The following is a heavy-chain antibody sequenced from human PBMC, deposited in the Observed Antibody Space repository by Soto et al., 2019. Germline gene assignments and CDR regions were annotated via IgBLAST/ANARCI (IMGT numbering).Heavy chain of an antibody. V-gene: IGHV4-34*01. CDR2: IDQSGST. CDR3: ARREEGSDASGRTLAY. CDR1: GETFNGYF. Sequence: SETLSLTCAVYGETFNGYFWNWIRQPPGKGLEWIGEIDQSGSTNYNPSLKSRVTISVDTSKNQFSLRLNSVTAADSGVYYCARREEGSDASGRTLAYWGQGTLVTVSS. D-gene: IGHD3-10*01. J-gene: IGHJ4*02.